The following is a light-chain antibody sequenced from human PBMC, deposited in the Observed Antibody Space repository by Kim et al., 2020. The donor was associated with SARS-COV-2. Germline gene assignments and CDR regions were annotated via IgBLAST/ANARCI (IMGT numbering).Light chain of an antibody. Sequence: DIQMTQSPSTLSASVGDSVTLTCRASQTINNWLAWYQQKPGKAPKLLIHDASSLESGVPSRFSGGGSGTEFTLTISSLQPDDFAAYYCQQFNFYPSTFGQGTKLEI. CDR2: DAS. CDR1: QTINNW. CDR3: QQFNFYPST. J-gene: IGKJ2*01. V-gene: IGKV1-5*01.